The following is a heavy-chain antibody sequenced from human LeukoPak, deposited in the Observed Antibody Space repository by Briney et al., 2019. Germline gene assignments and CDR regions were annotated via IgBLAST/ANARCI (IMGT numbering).Heavy chain of an antibody. Sequence: PGGSLRPSCAASGFTFSSYAMSWVRQAPGKGLEWVSAISGSGGSTYYADSVKGRFTISRDNSKNTLYLQMNSLRAEDTAVYYCAKVGPRESSGYYRAPEYFQHWGQGTLVTVSS. CDR1: GFTFSSYA. V-gene: IGHV3-23*01. J-gene: IGHJ1*01. CDR3: AKVGPRESSGYYRAPEYFQH. D-gene: IGHD3-22*01. CDR2: ISGSGGST.